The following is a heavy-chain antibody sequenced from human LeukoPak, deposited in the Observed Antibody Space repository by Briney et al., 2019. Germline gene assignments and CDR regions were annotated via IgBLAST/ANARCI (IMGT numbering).Heavy chain of an antibody. D-gene: IGHD2-21*02. CDR1: GFTFSSYA. Sequence: GGSLRLSCAASGFTFSSYAVSWVRQAPGKGLEWVSNISGSGGRTHYADSVKGRFTISRDNSKNTLYLQMNSLRAEDTAVYYCAKLEAYCGGDCSNHFDYWGQGTLVTVSS. V-gene: IGHV3-23*01. J-gene: IGHJ4*02. CDR2: ISGSGGRT. CDR3: AKLEAYCGGDCSNHFDY.